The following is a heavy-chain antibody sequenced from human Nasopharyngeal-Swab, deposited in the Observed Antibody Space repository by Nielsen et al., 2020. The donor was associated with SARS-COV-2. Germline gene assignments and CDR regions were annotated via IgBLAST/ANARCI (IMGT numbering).Heavy chain of an antibody. V-gene: IGHV4-39*07. J-gene: IGHJ6*02. CDR1: GGSISSSSYY. CDR2: IYYSGST. D-gene: IGHD6-13*01. Sequence: SETLSLTCTVSGGSISSSSYYWGWIRQPPGKGLEWIGSIYYSGSTYYNPSLKSRVTISVDTSKNQFSLKLSSVTAADTAVYYCVGSSWYGDYYYYGMDVCGQGTTVTVSS. CDR3: VGSSWYGDYYYYGMDV.